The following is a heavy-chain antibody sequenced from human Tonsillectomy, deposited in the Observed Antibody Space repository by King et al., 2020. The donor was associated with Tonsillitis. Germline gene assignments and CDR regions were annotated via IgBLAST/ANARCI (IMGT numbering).Heavy chain of an antibody. CDR1: GFTFSSYW. J-gene: IGHJ6*02. D-gene: IGHD3-22*01. Sequence: QLVQSGGGLVQPGGSLRLSCAASGFTFSSYWMHWFRQAPGKGLVWVSRINSDGSSTSYADSVKGRFTISRDNAKNTLYLQMNSLRAEDTAVYYCVGNYLDYYYGMDVWGQGTTVTVSS. V-gene: IGHV3-74*02. CDR3: VGNYLDYYYGMDV. CDR2: INSDGSST.